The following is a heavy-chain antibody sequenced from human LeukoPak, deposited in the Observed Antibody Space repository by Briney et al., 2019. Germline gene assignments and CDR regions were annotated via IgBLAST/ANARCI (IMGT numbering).Heavy chain of an antibody. CDR3: ARPHPRTVFGVFSYYYGMDV. V-gene: IGHV3-30-3*01. J-gene: IGHJ6*02. CDR2: ISYDGSNK. Sequence: GGSLRLSCAASGFTFSSYAMHWVRQAPGKGLEWVAVISYDGSNKYYADSVKGRFTISRDNSKNTLYLQMNSLRAEDTAVYYCARPHPRTVFGVFSYYYGMDVWGQGTTVTVSS. CDR1: GFTFSSYA. D-gene: IGHD3-3*01.